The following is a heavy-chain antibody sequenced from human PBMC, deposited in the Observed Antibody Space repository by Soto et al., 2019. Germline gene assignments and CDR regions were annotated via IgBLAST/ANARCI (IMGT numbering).Heavy chain of an antibody. J-gene: IGHJ4*02. CDR1: GYTFTSYD. CDR2: MNPNRGNT. V-gene: IGHV1-8*01. D-gene: IGHD3-3*01. Sequence: ASVKVSCKASGYTFTSYDINWVLQATGEGLEWMGWMNPNRGNTGYAQKFQGRVTMTRNTAISTAYMELSSLRSEDTAVYYCARGGGLYGFWSGYHAYYFDYWGQGTLVSVST. CDR3: ARGGGLYGFWSGYHAYYFDY.